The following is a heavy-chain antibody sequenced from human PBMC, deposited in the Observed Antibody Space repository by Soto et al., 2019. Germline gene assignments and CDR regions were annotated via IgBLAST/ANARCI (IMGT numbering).Heavy chain of an antibody. Sequence: QLQLQESGPGLVKPSETLSLTCTVSGGSISSSSYYWGWIRQPPGKGLEWIGSIYYSGSTYYNPSLKSRVTISVDTSKNQFSLKLSSVTAADTAVYYCARHGFDDSSGYYPFDYWGQGTLVTVSS. CDR1: GGSISSSSYY. CDR2: IYYSGST. V-gene: IGHV4-39*01. J-gene: IGHJ4*02. D-gene: IGHD3-22*01. CDR3: ARHGFDDSSGYYPFDY.